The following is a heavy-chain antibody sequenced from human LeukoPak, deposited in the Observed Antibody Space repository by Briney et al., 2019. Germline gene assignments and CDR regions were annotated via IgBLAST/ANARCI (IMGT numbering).Heavy chain of an antibody. J-gene: IGHJ1*01. Sequence: GGSLRLSCAGSVFTFSTYGMSWVRQAPGKGLEWVSAISGSGDQTYYADSVKGRFTFSRDNSNNILHLQMHSLRADDTAVYYCATQPESYGDSASYFHHWGQGTLVTVSS. CDR2: ISGSGDQT. CDR1: VFTFSTYG. D-gene: IGHD4-17*01. V-gene: IGHV3-23*01. CDR3: ATQPESYGDSASYFHH.